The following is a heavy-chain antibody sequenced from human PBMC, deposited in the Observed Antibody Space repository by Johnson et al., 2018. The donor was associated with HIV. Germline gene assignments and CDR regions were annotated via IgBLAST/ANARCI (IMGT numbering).Heavy chain of an antibody. D-gene: IGHD2-2*01. Sequence: VQLVESGGGLVKPGGSLRLSCAAFGFTVSSNYMSWVRQAPGKGLEWVSVIYSGGSTYYADSVKGRFTISRDNSKNTMFLQMNSLKIEDTAVYYCTTVYCSSTSCYSCAFDIWGQGTMVTVSS. J-gene: IGHJ3*02. CDR2: IYSGGST. V-gene: IGHV3-66*01. CDR3: TTVYCSSTSCYSCAFDI. CDR1: GFTVSSNY.